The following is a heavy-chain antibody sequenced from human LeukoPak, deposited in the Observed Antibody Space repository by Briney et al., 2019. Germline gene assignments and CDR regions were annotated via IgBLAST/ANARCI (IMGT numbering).Heavy chain of an antibody. CDR3: ARNTDYGDYSLIDY. Sequence: SQTLSLTCTVSGGSISSGDYYWSWIRQPPGKGLEWIGYIYYSGSTYYNPSLKSRVTISVDTSKNQFSLKLSSVTAADTAVYYCARNTDYGDYSLIDYWGQGTLVTVSS. D-gene: IGHD4-17*01. V-gene: IGHV4-30-4*01. CDR2: IYYSGST. CDR1: GGSISSGDYY. J-gene: IGHJ4*02.